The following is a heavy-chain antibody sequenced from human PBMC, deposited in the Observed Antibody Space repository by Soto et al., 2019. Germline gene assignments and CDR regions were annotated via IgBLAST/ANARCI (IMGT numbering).Heavy chain of an antibody. Sequence: SGPTLVNPTQTLTLTCTFSGFSLSTPGMRVSWIRQPPGKALEWLARIDWDDDTFYSPSLKTRLTISKDTSKNQVVLTMTNMDPVDTGTYYCAHRVPSLLYYDYWGQGTLVTVSS. CDR1: GFSLSTPGMR. J-gene: IGHJ4*02. V-gene: IGHV2-70*12. CDR3: AHRVPSLLYYDY. D-gene: IGHD6-6*01. CDR2: IDWDDDT.